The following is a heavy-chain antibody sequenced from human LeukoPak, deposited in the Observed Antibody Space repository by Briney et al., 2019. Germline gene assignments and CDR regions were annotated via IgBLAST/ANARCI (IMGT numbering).Heavy chain of an antibody. J-gene: IGHJ3*02. CDR2: IKQDGSEK. V-gene: IGHV3-7*04. Sequence: GGSLRLSCAASGFTVSSNYMSWVRQAPGKGLEWVANIKQDGSEKYYVDSVKGRFTISRDNAKNSLYLQMNSLRAEDTAVYYCARDGLGAFDIWGQGTMVTVSS. CDR1: GFTVSSNY. CDR3: ARDGLGAFDI.